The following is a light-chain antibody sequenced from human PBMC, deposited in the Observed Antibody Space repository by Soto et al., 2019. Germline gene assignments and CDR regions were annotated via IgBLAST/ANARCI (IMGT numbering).Light chain of an antibody. CDR3: LQHNSYPPT. J-gene: IGKJ1*01. CDR1: QGIGNA. Sequence: IQMTQSPSSLSASVGDRVTISCRASQGIGNALGWYQQKPGKGPKLLIYDASSLESGVPSRFSGSGSGTEFTLTISSLQPEDFATYYCLQHNSYPPTFGQGTKVDIK. CDR2: DAS. V-gene: IGKV1-17*01.